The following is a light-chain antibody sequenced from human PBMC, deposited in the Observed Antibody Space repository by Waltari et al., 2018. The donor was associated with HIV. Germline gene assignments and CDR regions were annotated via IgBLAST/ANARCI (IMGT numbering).Light chain of an antibody. J-gene: IGLJ2*01. CDR2: DVS. CDR3: SSYTANSRI. CDR1: SSDVGGHNS. Sequence: QSALTQPASVSGSLGQSITISCTGTSSDVGGHNSVSWYQQHPGKAPKLLFSDVSNRPSGVSNRCSGSKSGNTASLTISGLQAEDEADYYCSSYTANSRIFGGGTRLTVL. V-gene: IGLV2-14*03.